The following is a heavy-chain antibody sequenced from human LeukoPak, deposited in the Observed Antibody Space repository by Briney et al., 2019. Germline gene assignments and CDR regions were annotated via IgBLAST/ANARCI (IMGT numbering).Heavy chain of an antibody. CDR3: ARGTYDYDYYYMDV. Sequence: TLSLTCTVSGGSISSGGYYWSWIRQHPGKGLEWIGYIYYSGSTYYNPSLKSRVTISVDTSKNQFSLKLSSVTAADTAVYYCARGTYDYDYYYMDVWGKGTTVTVSS. V-gene: IGHV4-31*03. CDR2: IYYSGST. CDR1: GGSISSGGYY. D-gene: IGHD2-2*01. J-gene: IGHJ6*03.